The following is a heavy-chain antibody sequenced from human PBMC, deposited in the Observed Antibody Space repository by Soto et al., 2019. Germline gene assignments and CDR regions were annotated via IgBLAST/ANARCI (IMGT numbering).Heavy chain of an antibody. J-gene: IGHJ6*02. D-gene: IGHD6-6*01. V-gene: IGHV6-1*01. CDR2: TSYRSKWYK. CDR3: ARLSIAGRLEYYYYGMDV. CDR1: GDSVSSNRGA. Sequence: SQTLSLTCVISGDSVSSNRGAWNWIRQSPSRGLEWLGRTSYRSKWYKDYAESVKSRMTINPDTSKNQFSLLLNSVTPEDTALYYCARLSIAGRLEYYYYGMDVWGQGTTVTVSS.